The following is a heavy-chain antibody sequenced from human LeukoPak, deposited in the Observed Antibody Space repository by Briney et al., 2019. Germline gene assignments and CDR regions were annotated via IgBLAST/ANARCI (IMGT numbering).Heavy chain of an antibody. V-gene: IGHV1-3*01. CDR1: GYTFTGYF. J-gene: IGHJ6*02. CDR3: ARERWHCRVNCYSVYYYALDV. Sequence: ASVKVSCKASGYTFTGYFMHWVRQAPGQRLEWLGWINPGNGDTKYSQNFQGRVTVTSDTSAATAYVELNSLTSEDTAVYYCARERWHCRVNCYSVYYYALDVWGQGTTVTVSS. CDR2: INPGNGDT. D-gene: IGHD2-15*01.